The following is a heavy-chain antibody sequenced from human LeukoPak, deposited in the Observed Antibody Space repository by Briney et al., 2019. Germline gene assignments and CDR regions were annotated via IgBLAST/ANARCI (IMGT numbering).Heavy chain of an antibody. CDR3: ARHIQGYSVDY. CDR1: GYTFSISW. CDR2: IYPSDSDT. Sequence: GESLKISCKGSGYTFSISWIGWVRQMPGKGLEWMGIIYPSDSDTRYSPSFQGQVTISADKSISTAYLQWSSLKASDTAMYYCARHIQGYSVDYWGQGTLVTVSS. J-gene: IGHJ4*02. D-gene: IGHD5-12*01. V-gene: IGHV5-51*01.